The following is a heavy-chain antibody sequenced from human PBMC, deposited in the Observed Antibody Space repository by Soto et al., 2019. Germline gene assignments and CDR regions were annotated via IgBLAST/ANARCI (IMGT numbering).Heavy chain of an antibody. J-gene: IGHJ3*02. CDR3: ARAGVTTTIRNGLDI. CDR1: GFTFSSYW. V-gene: IGHV3-74*01. D-gene: IGHD2-8*01. CDR2: INSDGSST. Sequence: PWETLRLSCAASGFTFSSYWMHWVRQAPGKGLLWVSRINSDGSSTSYADSVKGRFTISRDNAKNTLYLQMSSLRAEDTAVYYCARAGVTTTIRNGLDIWGQGTMVTVSS.